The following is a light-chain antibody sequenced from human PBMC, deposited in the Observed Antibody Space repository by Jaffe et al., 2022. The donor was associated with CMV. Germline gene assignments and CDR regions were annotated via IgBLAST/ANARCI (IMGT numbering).Light chain of an antibody. V-gene: IGKV3-11*01. CDR1: QSVSSY. CDR2: DAS. J-gene: IGKJ5*01. Sequence: EIVLTQSPGTLSLSPGERAILSCRASQSVSSYLAWYQQKPGQAPRLLIYDASNRATGTPARFSGSGFGTDFTLTISTLEPEDFAIYYCQQRKTWPPDFGQGTRVEMK. CDR3: QQRKTWPPD.